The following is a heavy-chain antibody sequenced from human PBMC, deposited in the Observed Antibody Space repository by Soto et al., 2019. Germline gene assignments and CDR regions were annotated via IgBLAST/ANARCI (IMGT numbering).Heavy chain of an antibody. Sequence: EVQLLESGGDLVQPGGSLRLSCAASGFTFSSYAMSWVPQAPGKGLEWVSTISGRGDDTYYTDSVKGRFTISRDNSKNTLYVHMNSLRAEDTAVYYCARAQPTYSSSYFDYWGQGTLVTVSS. CDR3: ARAQPTYSSSYFDY. J-gene: IGHJ4*02. V-gene: IGHV3-23*01. D-gene: IGHD3-22*01. CDR2: ISGRGDDT. CDR1: GFTFSSYA.